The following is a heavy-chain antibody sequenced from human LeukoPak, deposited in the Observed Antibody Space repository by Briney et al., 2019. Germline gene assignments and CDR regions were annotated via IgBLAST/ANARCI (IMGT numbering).Heavy chain of an antibody. CDR2: ISSSGSTI. Sequence: PGGSLRLSCAASGFTFSSYEMNWVRQVPGKGLEWVSYISSSGSTIYYADSVKGRFTISRDNAKNSLYLQMNSLRAEDTAVYYCAREPDYGDYVYWYFDLWGRGTLVTVSS. J-gene: IGHJ2*01. CDR3: AREPDYGDYVYWYFDL. D-gene: IGHD4-17*01. V-gene: IGHV3-48*03. CDR1: GFTFSSYE.